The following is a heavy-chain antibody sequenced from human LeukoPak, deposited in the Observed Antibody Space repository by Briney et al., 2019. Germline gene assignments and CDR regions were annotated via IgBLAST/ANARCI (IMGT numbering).Heavy chain of an antibody. V-gene: IGHV4-61*08. CDR2: IYYSGST. Sequence: PSETLSLTCTVSGDPISTSSDYKWTWNRQPPRKGLEWIGYIYYSGSTNYNPSLQSRVTISVDTSNNQFSLKLTSVTAADTAVYYCAREYSAFDYWGQGTLVTVSS. D-gene: IGHD5-12*01. J-gene: IGHJ4*02. CDR1: GDPISTSSDY. CDR3: AREYSAFDY.